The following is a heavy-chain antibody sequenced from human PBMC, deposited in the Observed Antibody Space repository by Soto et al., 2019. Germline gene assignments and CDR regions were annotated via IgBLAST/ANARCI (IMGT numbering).Heavy chain of an antibody. Sequence: GGSLRLSCAASGFTFSNYVMHWVRQTPGKGLEWVAFISYDGSSKYYADSVKGRFTISRDNSKNTLYLQMNSLRADDTAVYYCAKLGSASNHFDYWGQGTLVTVSS. J-gene: IGHJ4*02. CDR1: GFTFSNYV. CDR2: ISYDGSSK. CDR3: AKLGSASNHFDY. V-gene: IGHV3-30*18. D-gene: IGHD4-4*01.